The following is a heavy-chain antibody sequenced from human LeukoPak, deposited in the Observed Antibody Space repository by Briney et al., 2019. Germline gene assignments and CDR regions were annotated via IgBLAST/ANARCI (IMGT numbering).Heavy chain of an antibody. V-gene: IGHV3-30*18. CDR3: AKMGGGQIAAAHDP. J-gene: IGHJ5*02. D-gene: IGHD6-13*01. Sequence: GRSLRLSCAASGFTFSSYGMHWVRQAPGKGLEWVAVISYDGSNKYYADSVKGRFTISRDNSKNTLYLQMNSLRAEDTAVYYCAKMGGGQIAAAHDPWGQGTLVTVSS. CDR1: GFTFSSYG. CDR2: ISYDGSNK.